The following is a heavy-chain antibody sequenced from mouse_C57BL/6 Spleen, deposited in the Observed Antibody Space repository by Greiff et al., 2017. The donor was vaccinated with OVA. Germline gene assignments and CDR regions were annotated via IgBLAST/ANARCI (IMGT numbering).Heavy chain of an antibody. J-gene: IGHJ3*01. CDR3: ARGGRGAWFAY. CDR1: GYTFTSYW. V-gene: IGHV1-50*01. CDR2: IDPSDSYT. Sequence: QVQLQQPGAELVKPGASVKLSCKASGYTFTSYWMQWVKQGPGQGLEWIGEIDPSDSYTNYNQKFKGKATLTVDTSSSPAYMQLSSLTSEDSAVYYCARGGRGAWFAYWGQGTLVTVSA.